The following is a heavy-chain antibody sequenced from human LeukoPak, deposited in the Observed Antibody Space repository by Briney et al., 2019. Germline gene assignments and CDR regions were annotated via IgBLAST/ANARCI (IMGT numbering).Heavy chain of an antibody. Sequence: GGSLRLSCAASGFNFSSYAMSWVRQAPGKGLEWVATISDDGLNTYYSDSVKGRFTLSRDDSNNALSLEMTSLRSEDTAIYYCARRALRGQTVRGGHHLGPWGLGTLVAVSS. J-gene: IGHJ5*02. D-gene: IGHD1-14*01. V-gene: IGHV3-30*07. CDR3: ARRALRGQTVRGGHHLGP. CDR1: GFNFSSYA. CDR2: ISDDGLNT.